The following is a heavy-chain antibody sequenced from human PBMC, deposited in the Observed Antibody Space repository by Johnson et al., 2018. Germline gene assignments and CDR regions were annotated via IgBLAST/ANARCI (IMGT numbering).Heavy chain of an antibody. CDR1: GFTFDDYA. J-gene: IGHJ3*02. Sequence: EVQLVESGGGLVQPGRSLRLSCAASGFTFDDYAMHWVRQAPGKGLEWVSGISWNSGSIGYADSVKGRFTISRENAKNSLYLQMNSLRAEDTAVYYCAKKGAGYSSSSSAFDIWGQGTMVTVSS. CDR3: AKKGAGYSSSSSAFDI. D-gene: IGHD6-6*01. V-gene: IGHV3-9*01. CDR2: ISWNSGSI.